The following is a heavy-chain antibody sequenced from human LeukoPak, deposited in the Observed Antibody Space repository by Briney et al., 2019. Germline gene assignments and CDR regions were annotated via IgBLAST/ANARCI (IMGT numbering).Heavy chain of an antibody. CDR1: GGSIISYF. CDR2: IFDSGTTNYNPGT. V-gene: IGHV4-59*01. CDR3: ARGGVTTIAQYDY. Sequence: SETLSLTCTVSGGSIISYFWSWIRQPPGKGPEWIGYIFDSGTTNYNPGTNYNPSLKSRVTVSLDTSKNHFSLKLSSVTAADTAVYFFARGGVTTIAQYDYWGQGILVTVSS. D-gene: IGHD5-12*01. J-gene: IGHJ4*02.